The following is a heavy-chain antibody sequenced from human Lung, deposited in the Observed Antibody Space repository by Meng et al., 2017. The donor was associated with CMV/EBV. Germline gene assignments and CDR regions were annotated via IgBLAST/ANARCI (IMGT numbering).Heavy chain of an antibody. D-gene: IGHD7-27*01. CDR3: VRANLGSADY. CDR1: GYNCIAYY. Sequence: QGQPKLSGAEVKKPGAAVKVSCKASGYNCIAYYLHWVRQAPGQGLEYMGRINPHSGATIYAQRFQGRVTMTRDTSINTAYMELSSLRSDDAAIYYCVRANLGSADYWGQGTLVTVSS. J-gene: IGHJ4*02. V-gene: IGHV1-2*06. CDR2: INPHSGAT.